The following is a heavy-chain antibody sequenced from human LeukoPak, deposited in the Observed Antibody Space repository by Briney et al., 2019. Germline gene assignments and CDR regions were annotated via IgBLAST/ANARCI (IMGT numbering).Heavy chain of an antibody. V-gene: IGHV1-46*01. CDR2: INPSGGST. CDR1: GYTFTSYY. Sequence: ASVTVSCKASGYTFTSYYIHWVRQAPGQGLEWMGIINPSGGSTSYAQTFQGRVAMTRDTSTNTVYMELSSLRSEDTAVYYCARAGGITIFAVVTAPYYQYYGLDVWGQGTTVTVSS. J-gene: IGHJ6*02. D-gene: IGHD3-3*01. CDR3: ARAGGITIFAVVTAPYYQYYGLDV.